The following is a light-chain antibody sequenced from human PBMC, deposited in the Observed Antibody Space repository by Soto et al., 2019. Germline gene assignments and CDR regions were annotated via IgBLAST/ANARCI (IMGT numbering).Light chain of an antibody. V-gene: IGLV2-14*01. CDR2: EVT. J-gene: IGLJ1*01. Sequence: QSVLTQPASVSGSPGQSIAISCTGSSSDIGIYKYVSWYQQHPGKVPKLIIYEVTNRPSGVSNRFSGSKSGNTASLTISGLQAEDEADYYCSSYTTSSTRVFGPGPKVTVL. CDR1: SSDIGIYKY. CDR3: SSYTTSSTRV.